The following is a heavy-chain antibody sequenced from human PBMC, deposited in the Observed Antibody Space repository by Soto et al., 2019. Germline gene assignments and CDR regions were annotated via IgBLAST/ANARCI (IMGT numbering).Heavy chain of an antibody. CDR1: EFSVSSNY. Sequence: EVQLVESGGGLVQPGESLRLSCAASEFSVSSNYISWVRQAPGKGLEWVSVIYASVSTYYTDSVRGRFTISRDNSKNILYLQMNSLRAEDTAVYYCARNPYCFTTGCYYTDYWGQGTLVTVSS. D-gene: IGHD2-2*01. CDR2: IYASVST. CDR3: ARNPYCFTTGCYYTDY. V-gene: IGHV3-66*01. J-gene: IGHJ4*02.